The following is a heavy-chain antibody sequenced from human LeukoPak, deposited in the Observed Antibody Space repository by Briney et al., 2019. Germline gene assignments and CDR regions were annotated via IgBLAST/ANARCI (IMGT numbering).Heavy chain of an antibody. Sequence: SETLSPTCSVSGGPFTSTSYCWGWLRQPPGKGLEWIGTIYYSGRTYYNPSLKSRVTISVDTSKNQFSLRLSSVTAADTAFYYCARVPDYYGSGSYYNGAFDIWGQGTMVTVSS. CDR1: GGPFTSTSYC. J-gene: IGHJ3*02. CDR2: IYYSGRT. V-gene: IGHV4-39*02. CDR3: ARVPDYYGSGSYYNGAFDI. D-gene: IGHD3-10*01.